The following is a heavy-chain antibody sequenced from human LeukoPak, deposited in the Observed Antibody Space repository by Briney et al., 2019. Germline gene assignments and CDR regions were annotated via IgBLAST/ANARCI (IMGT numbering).Heavy chain of an antibody. CDR1: GGSIPSRSYS. D-gene: IGHD1-1*01. CDR3: ASNWA. CDR2: IYYSGST. Sequence: SDTQSQSCTGPGGSIPSRSYSWGSFRQPPGKGLEWIGSIYYSGSTYYNPSLKSRVTISVDTSKNQFSLKLSSVTAADTAVYYCASNWAWGQGTLVTVSS. J-gene: IGHJ5*02. V-gene: IGHV4-39*01.